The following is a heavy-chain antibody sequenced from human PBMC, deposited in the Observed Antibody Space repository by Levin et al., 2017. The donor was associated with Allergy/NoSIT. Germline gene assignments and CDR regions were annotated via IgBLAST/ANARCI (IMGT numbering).Heavy chain of an antibody. CDR2: IYWDDDK. D-gene: IGHD3-22*01. V-gene: IGHV2-5*02. CDR3: AHRPNYYDSSGYSRWFDP. Sequence: SGPTLVKPTQTLTLTCTFSGFSLSTSGVGVGWIRQPPGKALEWLAVIYWDDDKRYSPSLKSRLTITKDTSKNQVALTMTNMDPVDTATYFCAHRPNYYDSSGYSRWFDPWGQGTLVTVSS. CDR1: GFSLSTSGVG. J-gene: IGHJ5*02.